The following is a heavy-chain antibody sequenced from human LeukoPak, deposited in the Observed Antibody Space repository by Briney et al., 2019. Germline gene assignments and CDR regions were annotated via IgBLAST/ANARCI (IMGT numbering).Heavy chain of an antibody. D-gene: IGHD3-3*01. J-gene: IGHJ4*02. V-gene: IGHV4-61*02. Sequence: SETLSLTCTVSGGSISSSSYYWSWIRQPAGKGLEWIGRIYTSGSTNYNPSLKSRVTMSVDTSKNQFSLKLSSVSAADTAVYYCARGPPYYDFWSGYEILSDYWGQGTLVTVSS. CDR3: ARGPPYYDFWSGYEILSDY. CDR1: GGSISSSSYY. CDR2: IYTSGST.